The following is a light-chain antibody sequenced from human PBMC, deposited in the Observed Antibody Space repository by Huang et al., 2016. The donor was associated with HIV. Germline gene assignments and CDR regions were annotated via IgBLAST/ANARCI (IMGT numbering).Light chain of an antibody. CDR2: AAS. J-gene: IGKJ2*03. V-gene: IGKV3-15*01. Sequence: EIVMTQSPATLSVSPGERATLSCRASQSVTSNLAWYKQKPGQAPRLLFYAASTRAAGIPARFSGSGSETEFTLTISSLQSEDFAVYSCQQYHNWPLYSFGQGTKLEIK. CDR3: QQYHNWPLYS. CDR1: QSVTSN.